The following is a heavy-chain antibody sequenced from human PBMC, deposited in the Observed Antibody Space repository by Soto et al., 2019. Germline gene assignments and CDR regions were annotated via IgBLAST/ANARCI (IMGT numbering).Heavy chain of an antibody. CDR3: ARNSLVAAAGTSFDY. V-gene: IGHV3-30-3*01. J-gene: IGHJ4*02. CDR1: GFTFRSYA. D-gene: IGHD6-13*01. Sequence: QVQLVESGGGVVQPGRSLRLSCAASGFTFRSYAMHWVRQAPGKGLEWVAVISYDGSNKYYADSVKGRFTISRDNSKNTLYLQMNSLRAEDTAVYYCARNSLVAAAGTSFDYWGQGTLVTVSS. CDR2: ISYDGSNK.